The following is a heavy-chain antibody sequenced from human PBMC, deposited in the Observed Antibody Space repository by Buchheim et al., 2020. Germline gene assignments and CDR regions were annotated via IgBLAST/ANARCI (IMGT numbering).Heavy chain of an antibody. CDR3: ARDRVVGSTTYWFDP. CDR2: IWSDGSNK. D-gene: IGHD1-26*01. J-gene: IGHJ5*02. CDR1: GFTFSDYG. V-gene: IGHV3-33*01. Sequence: QVQLVESGGGVVQPGRSLRLSCAASGFTFSDYGMYWVRQAPGKGPELVATIWSDGSNKYYADTVKGRFTISRDTSKNTRFLSMNSLTAEDSAFYYCARDRVVGSTTYWFDPWGQGTL.